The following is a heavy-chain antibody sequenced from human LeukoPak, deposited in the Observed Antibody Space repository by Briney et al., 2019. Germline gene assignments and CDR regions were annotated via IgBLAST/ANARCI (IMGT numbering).Heavy chain of an antibody. V-gene: IGHV4-39*07. D-gene: IGHD5-12*01. CDR1: GGSFSSSSYY. J-gene: IGHJ4*02. CDR2: IYYSGST. CDR3: ASSRGYDLN. Sequence: SETLSLTCTVSGGSFSSSSYYWGWIRQPPGKGLEWIGNIYYSGSTYYNPSLKSRVTISVDTSKNQFSLRLSSVTAADTAVYYCASSRGYDLNWGQGTLVTVSS.